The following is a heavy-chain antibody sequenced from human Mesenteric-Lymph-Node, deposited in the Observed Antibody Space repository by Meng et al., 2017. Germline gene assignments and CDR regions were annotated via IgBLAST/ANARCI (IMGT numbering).Heavy chain of an antibody. CDR1: GFTFSNAW. CDR2: IKSKTDGGTT. D-gene: IGHD6-19*01. Sequence: GESLKISCAASGFTFSNAWMSWVRQAPGKGLEWVGRIKSKTDGGTTDYAAPVKGRFTISRDDSKNTLYLQMNSLKTEDTAVYYCTTGVAGKVWDYYYGMDVWGHGTTVTVSS. CDR3: TTGVAGKVWDYYYGMDV. V-gene: IGHV3-15*01. J-gene: IGHJ6*02.